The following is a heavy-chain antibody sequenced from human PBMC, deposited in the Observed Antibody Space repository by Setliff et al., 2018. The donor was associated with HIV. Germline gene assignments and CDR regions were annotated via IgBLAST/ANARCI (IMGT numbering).Heavy chain of an antibody. V-gene: IGHV4-39*01. CDR2: IYYSGST. D-gene: IGHD3-22*01. J-gene: IGHJ4*02. CDR3: ASGVIGITYYYDSSGYGFDY. CDR1: GGSISSSSYY. Sequence: TLSLTCTVSGGSISSSSYYWGWIRQPPGKGLEWIGSIYYSGSTYYNPSLKSRVTISVDTSKNQFSLKLSSVTAADTAVYYCASGVIGITYYYDSSGYGFDYWGQGTLVTVSS.